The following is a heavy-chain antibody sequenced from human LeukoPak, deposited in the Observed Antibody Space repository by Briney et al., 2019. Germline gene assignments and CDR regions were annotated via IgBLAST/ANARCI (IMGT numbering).Heavy chain of an antibody. J-gene: IGHJ5*02. Sequence: ASVNVSCKASGYTFTTYYMHWVRPAPGQGLEWMGVINPSADSTSYAQKFQGRVIMTRDTSTSTVYMELNSLTSEDTAVYYCARDHSGSQHWFDPWGQGTLVTVSS. V-gene: IGHV1-46*01. CDR3: ARDHSGSQHWFDP. D-gene: IGHD1-26*01. CDR2: INPSADST. CDR1: GYTFTTYY.